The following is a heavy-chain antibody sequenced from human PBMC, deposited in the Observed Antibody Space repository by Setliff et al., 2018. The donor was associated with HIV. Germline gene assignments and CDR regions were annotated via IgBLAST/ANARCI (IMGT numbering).Heavy chain of an antibody. CDR2: LSGSGGST. Sequence: GESLKISCEVSGITFSDFGMYWVRQAPGKGLEWVSSLSGSGGSTYYADSVKGRFTISRDNSKNTLYLRMNSLRAEDTAVYYCAQAQTSVSGSYYQYLQHWGQGTLVTVSS. V-gene: IGHV3-23*01. CDR3: AQAQTSVSGSYYQYLQH. J-gene: IGHJ1*01. CDR1: GITFSDFG. D-gene: IGHD3-10*01.